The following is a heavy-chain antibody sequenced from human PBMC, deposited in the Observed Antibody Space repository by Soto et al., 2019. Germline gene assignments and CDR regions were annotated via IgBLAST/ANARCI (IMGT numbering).Heavy chain of an antibody. D-gene: IGHD3-22*01. V-gene: IGHV4-38-2*01. J-gene: IGHJ5*02. Sequence: QVQLQESGPGLVKPSETLSLICAVSGYSISSGYYWGWIRQPPGKGLEWIGDIYHSGSTYYHPSLKSRVTISLDTAKNQFSLRLNSVTAADTAVYYCAKRRGIYDSSGYYNWFDPWGQGTLVTVSS. CDR2: IYHSGST. CDR3: AKRRGIYDSSGYYNWFDP. CDR1: GYSISSGYY.